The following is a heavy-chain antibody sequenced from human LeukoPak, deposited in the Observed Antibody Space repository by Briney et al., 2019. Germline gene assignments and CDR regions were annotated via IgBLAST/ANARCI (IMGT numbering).Heavy chain of an antibody. CDR3: ARDLEYGGYRDAFDI. CDR2: INPNSGGK. V-gene: IGHV1-2*02. Sequence: GASVKVSCKASGYTFTGYYMHWVRQAPGQGLEWMGWINPNSGGKNYAQKFQGRVTMTRDTSISTAYMELSRLRSDDTAVYYCARDLEYGGYRDAFDIWGQGTMVTVSS. J-gene: IGHJ3*02. CDR1: GYTFTGYY. D-gene: IGHD4-23*01.